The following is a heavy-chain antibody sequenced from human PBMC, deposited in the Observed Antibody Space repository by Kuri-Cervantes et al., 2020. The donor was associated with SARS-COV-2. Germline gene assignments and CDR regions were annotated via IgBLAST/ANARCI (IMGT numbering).Heavy chain of an antibody. CDR2: ISSSSSTI. V-gene: IGHV3-48*01. D-gene: IGHD6-19*01. Sequence: GESLKIPCAASGFTFSSYSMNWVRQAPGKGLEWVSYISSSSSTIYYADSVKGRFTISRDNAKNSLYLQMNSLRAEDTAVYYCARGLAVAGTDFDYWGQGALVTVSS. CDR3: ARGLAVAGTDFDY. CDR1: GFTFSSYS. J-gene: IGHJ4*02.